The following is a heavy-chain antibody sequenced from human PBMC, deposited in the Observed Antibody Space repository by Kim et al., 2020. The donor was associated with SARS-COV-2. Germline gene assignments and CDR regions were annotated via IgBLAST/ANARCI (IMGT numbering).Heavy chain of an antibody. CDR3: ARGSGSYWDAFDI. CDR1: GFTFSSYG. V-gene: IGHV3-33*05. CDR2: ISYDGSNK. J-gene: IGHJ3*02. Sequence: GGSLRLSCAASGFTFSSYGMHWVRQAPGKGLEWVAVISYDGSNKYYADSVKGRFTISRDNSKNTLYLQMNSLRAEDTAVYYCARGSGSYWDAFDIWGQGTTVTVSS. D-gene: IGHD3-10*01.